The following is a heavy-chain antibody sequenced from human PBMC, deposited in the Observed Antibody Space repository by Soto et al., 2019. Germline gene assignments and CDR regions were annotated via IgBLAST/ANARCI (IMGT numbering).Heavy chain of an antibody. V-gene: IGHV4-31*03. Sequence: QVQLQESGPGLVKPSQTLSLTCTVSGDSLSRGGYYWSWIRQHPGKGLEWIGYIYFSGSAYYNPSLKSRVTMSIDTSKNQFSLRLPSLTAADTAVYYCAKSSVRGIKHSWGQGTLAIVSS. CDR1: GDSLSRGGYY. J-gene: IGHJ4*02. CDR2: IYFSGSA. CDR3: AKSSVRGIKHS. D-gene: IGHD3-10*01.